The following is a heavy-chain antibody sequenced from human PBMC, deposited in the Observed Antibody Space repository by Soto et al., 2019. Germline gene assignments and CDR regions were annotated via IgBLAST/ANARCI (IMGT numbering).Heavy chain of an antibody. CDR2: MHYTGFS. CDR1: GDSVTSPY. J-gene: IGHJ4*02. Sequence: TLSVTCSFSGDSVTSPYLTWIRQSPEKGLEWIGYMHYTGFSHYNPSLKSRLTISVDRSKNQFTLQLTSVTVARHKGDGYSAEFDYWGQGTLVTVSS. V-gene: IGHV4-59*02. D-gene: IGHD4-4*01. CDR3: SAEFDY.